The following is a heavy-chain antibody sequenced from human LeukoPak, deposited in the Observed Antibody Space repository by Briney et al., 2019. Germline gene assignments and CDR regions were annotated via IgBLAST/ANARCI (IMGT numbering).Heavy chain of an antibody. J-gene: IGHJ4*02. CDR2: ISDSGGRT. D-gene: IGHD2-15*01. Sequence: GGSLRLSCAVSGITLSNYGMSWVRQAPGKGLEWVSGISDSGGRTNYADSVKGRFTISRDNPKNTLYLQMNSLRAEDTDVYFWAKRGVVIRVILVGFHKEAYCFDSWGQGALVTVSS. V-gene: IGHV3-23*01. CDR1: GITLSNYG. CDR3: AKRGVVIRVILVGFHKEAYCFDS.